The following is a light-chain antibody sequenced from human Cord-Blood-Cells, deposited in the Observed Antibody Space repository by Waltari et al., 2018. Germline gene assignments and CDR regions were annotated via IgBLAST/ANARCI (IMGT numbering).Light chain of an antibody. J-gene: IGKJ1*01. Sequence: EIVLTQSPATLSLSPGERATLSCSASQSVSSYLAWYKQKPGQAPRLLIYDASNRATGIPARFSGSGSGTDFTLTISSLEPEDFAVYYCQQRSNWWTFGQGTKVEIK. V-gene: IGKV3-11*01. CDR2: DAS. CDR1: QSVSSY. CDR3: QQRSNWWT.